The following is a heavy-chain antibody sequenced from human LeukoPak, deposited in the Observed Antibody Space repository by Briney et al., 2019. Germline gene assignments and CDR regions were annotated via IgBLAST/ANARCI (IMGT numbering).Heavy chain of an antibody. D-gene: IGHD2-15*01. J-gene: IGHJ3*02. CDR2: IYYSGST. CDR3: ARVADHDAFDI. CDR1: GGSISSGGYY. Sequence: PSETLSLTCTVSGGSISSGGYYWSWIRQHPGKGLEWIGYIYYSGSTYYNPSLKSRVTISVDTSKNQFSLKLSSVTAADTAVYYCARVADHDAFDIWGQGTMVTVSS. V-gene: IGHV4-31*03.